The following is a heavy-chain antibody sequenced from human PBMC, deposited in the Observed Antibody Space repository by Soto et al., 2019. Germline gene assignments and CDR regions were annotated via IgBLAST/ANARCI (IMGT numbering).Heavy chain of an antibody. D-gene: IGHD3-22*01. J-gene: IGHJ6*02. CDR2: ISYDGSNK. V-gene: IGHV3-30*18. CDR3: AKDDTYYYDSSGYYYYGMDV. Sequence: QVQLVESGGGVVQPGRSLRLSCAASGFTFSSYGMHWVRQAPGKGLEWVAVISYDGSNKYYADSVKGRFTISRDNSKNPLYLQMNRLRAEDTAVYYCAKDDTYYYDSSGYYYYGMDVWGQGTTVTVSS. CDR1: GFTFSSYG.